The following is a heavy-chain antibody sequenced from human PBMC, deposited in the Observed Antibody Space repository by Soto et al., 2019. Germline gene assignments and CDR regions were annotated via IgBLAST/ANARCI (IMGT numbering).Heavy chain of an antibody. J-gene: IGHJ4*02. V-gene: IGHV2-5*01. CDR1: GFSFTTAGVA. D-gene: IGHD5-12*01. CDR2: IYYNDDR. Sequence: GSGPTLVNPTKPLTLPCTFSGFSFTTAGVAVGLIRQTPGGALEWLTLIYYNDDRRFSPSLKTRLTITGDTSKNQVVLSLTNVDPGDTATYFCAHSDGGYEIIYFDFWGQGIPVNVSS. CDR3: AHSDGGYEIIYFDF.